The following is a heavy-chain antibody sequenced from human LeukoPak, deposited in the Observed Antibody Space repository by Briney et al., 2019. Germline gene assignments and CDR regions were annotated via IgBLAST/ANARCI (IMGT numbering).Heavy chain of an antibody. J-gene: IGHJ4*02. V-gene: IGHV3-66*02. CDR2: IYSGGST. CDR3: ARAGDIVVVPAAPDY. D-gene: IGHD2-2*01. CDR1: GFTVSSNY. Sequence: GGSLRLSCAASGFTVSSNYMSWVRQAPGKGLEWVSVIYSGGSTYYADSVKGRFTISRDNSKNTLYLQMNSLRAEDTAVYYCARAGDIVVVPAAPDYWGQGTLVTVSS.